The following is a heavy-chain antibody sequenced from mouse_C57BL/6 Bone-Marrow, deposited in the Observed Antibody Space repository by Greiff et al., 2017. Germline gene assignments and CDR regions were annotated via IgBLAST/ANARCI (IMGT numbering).Heavy chain of an antibody. J-gene: IGHJ3*01. CDR3: ARITNWGWFAY. D-gene: IGHD4-1*01. V-gene: IGHV1-43*01. Sequence: VQLQQSGPELVKPGASVQISCKASGYSFTGYYMHWVKQSSEKSLEWIGEINPSTGGTSSNQKFKGKATLPVDKSSSTAYMQLQSLTPEDSAVYYCARITNWGWFAYWGQGTLVTVSA. CDR1: GYSFTGYY. CDR2: INPSTGGT.